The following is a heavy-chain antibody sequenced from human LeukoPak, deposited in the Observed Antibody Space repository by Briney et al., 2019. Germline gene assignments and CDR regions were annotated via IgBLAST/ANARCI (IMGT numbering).Heavy chain of an antibody. CDR1: GFTVSSNF. J-gene: IGHJ4*02. V-gene: IGHV3-66*02. CDR2: IYSGGTT. Sequence: PGGSLRPSCAASGFTVSSNFMNWVRQAPGKGLGWVSVIYSGGTTYYADSVKGRFTVSRDNSKNTLYLQMNSLRAEDTAVYYCARDAGCSTTSCRPGYFDYWGQGTLVTVSS. CDR3: ARDAGCSTTSCRPGYFDY. D-gene: IGHD2-2*01.